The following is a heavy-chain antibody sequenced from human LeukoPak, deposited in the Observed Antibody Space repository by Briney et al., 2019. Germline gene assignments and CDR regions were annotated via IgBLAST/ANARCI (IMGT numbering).Heavy chain of an antibody. CDR1: GYTFTGYY. CDR3: ARGLVAVAAQPAGQRDY. V-gene: IGHV1-2*02. CDR2: INPNSGGT. J-gene: IGHJ4*02. D-gene: IGHD6-19*01. Sequence: ASVKVSCKASGYTFTGYYMHWVRQAPGQGLEWMGWINPNSGGTNYAQKFQGRVTMTRDTSISTAYMELSRLRSDDTAAYYCARGLVAVAAQPAGQRDYWGQGTLVTVSS.